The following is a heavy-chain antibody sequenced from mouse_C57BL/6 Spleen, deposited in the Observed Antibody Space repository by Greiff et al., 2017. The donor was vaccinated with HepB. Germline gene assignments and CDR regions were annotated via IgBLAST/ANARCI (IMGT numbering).Heavy chain of an antibody. CDR1: GYTFTNYW. J-gene: IGHJ1*03. Sequence: QVQLQQSGAELVRPGTSVKMSCKASGYTFTNYWIGWAKQRPGHGLEWIGDIYPGGGYTNYNEKFKGKATLNADKSSSTAYMQFSSLTSEDSAIYYCARHSRYGNLPYWYFDVWGTGTTVTVSS. CDR3: ARHSRYGNLPYWYFDV. CDR2: IYPGGGYT. V-gene: IGHV1-63*01. D-gene: IGHD2-1*01.